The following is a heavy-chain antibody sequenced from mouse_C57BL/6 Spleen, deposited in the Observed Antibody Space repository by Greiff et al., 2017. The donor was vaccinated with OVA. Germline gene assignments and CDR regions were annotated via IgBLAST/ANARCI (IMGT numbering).Heavy chain of an antibody. Sequence: VKLQQSGTELVKPGASVKLSCKASGYTFTSYWMHWVKQRPGQGLEWIGNINPSNGGTNYNEKFKSKATLTVDKSSSTAYMQLSSLTSEDSAVYYCARGDYGNYDYFDYWGQGTTLTVSS. D-gene: IGHD2-1*01. V-gene: IGHV1-53*01. CDR1: GYTFTSYW. CDR2: INPSNGGT. CDR3: ARGDYGNYDYFDY. J-gene: IGHJ2*01.